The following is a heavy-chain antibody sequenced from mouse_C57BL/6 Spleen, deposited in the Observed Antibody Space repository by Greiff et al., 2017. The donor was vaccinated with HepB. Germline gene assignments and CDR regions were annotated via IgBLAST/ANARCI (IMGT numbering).Heavy chain of an antibody. D-gene: IGHD2-1*01. CDR1: GYTFTSYW. V-gene: IGHV1-59*01. CDR3: ARLGGNPYFDY. Sequence: VQLQQSGAELVRPGTSVKLSCKASGYTFTSYWMHWVKQRPGQGLEWIGVIDPSDSYTNYNQKFKGKATLTVDTSSSTAYMQLSSLTSEDSAVYYCARLGGNPYFDYWGQGTTLTVSS. J-gene: IGHJ2*01. CDR2: IDPSDSYT.